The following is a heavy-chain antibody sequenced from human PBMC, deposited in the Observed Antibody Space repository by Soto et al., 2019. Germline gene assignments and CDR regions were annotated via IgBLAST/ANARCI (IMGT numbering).Heavy chain of an antibody. CDR1: GYTLTELS. CDR2: FDPEDGET. D-gene: IGHD2-2*01. J-gene: IGHJ6*02. V-gene: IGHV1-24*01. Sequence: ASVKVSCKVSGYTLTELSMHWVRQAPGKGLEWMGGFDPEDGETIYAQKFQGRVTMTEDTSTDTAYMELSSLRSEDTAVYYCATGGYCSSTSCREYYYYGMDVWGQGTTVTVS. CDR3: ATGGYCSSTSCREYYYYGMDV.